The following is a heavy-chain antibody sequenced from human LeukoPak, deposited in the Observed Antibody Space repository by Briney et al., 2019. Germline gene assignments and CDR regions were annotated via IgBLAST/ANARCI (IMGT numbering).Heavy chain of an antibody. Sequence: TSETLSLTCTVSGGSISSRSSYWGWIRQPPGKGLEWIGSMYYSGITYYNPSLKSRVTISVDTSKNQFSLKLSSVTAADTAVYYCARASIQLGHNWFDPWGQGTLVTVSS. V-gene: IGHV4-39*07. CDR2: MYYSGIT. D-gene: IGHD5-18*01. CDR3: ARASIQLGHNWFDP. CDR1: GGSISSRSSY. J-gene: IGHJ5*02.